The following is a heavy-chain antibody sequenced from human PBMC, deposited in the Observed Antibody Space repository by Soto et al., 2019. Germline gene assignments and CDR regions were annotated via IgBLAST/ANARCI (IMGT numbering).Heavy chain of an antibody. D-gene: IGHD4-17*01. V-gene: IGHV1-2*02. J-gene: IGHJ4*02. Sequence: EASVKVSCKTSGYTFAAYYIHWIRQAPGQGLEWMGWINPTSGGTVYAQNFQDRVTMTRDTSISTAYMELRRLNSDDTAVYYCARDTEYGEYWGYLFDSWGQGTPVTVSS. CDR3: ARDTEYGEYWGYLFDS. CDR1: GYTFAAYY. CDR2: INPTSGGT.